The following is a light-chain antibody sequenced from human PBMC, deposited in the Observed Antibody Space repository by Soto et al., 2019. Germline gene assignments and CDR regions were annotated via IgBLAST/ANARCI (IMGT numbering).Light chain of an antibody. Sequence: NFILTQPHSVSESPGKTVTISCTRSRGRSANNYVQWYQQRPGSSPTTVIFEDNQRFSGVPDRFSGSIDSSSNSASLTISGLKTEDEADYYCQSSDNGNLYVFGTGTKLTVL. J-gene: IGLJ1*01. CDR3: QSSDNGNLYV. CDR2: EDN. CDR1: RGRSANNY. V-gene: IGLV6-57*01.